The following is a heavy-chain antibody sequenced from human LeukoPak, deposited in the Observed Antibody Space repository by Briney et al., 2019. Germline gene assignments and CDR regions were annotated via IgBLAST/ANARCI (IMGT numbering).Heavy chain of an antibody. J-gene: IGHJ4*02. D-gene: IGHD7-27*01. CDR3: ASIPGD. CDR1: GFTVSSNY. V-gene: IGHV3-74*01. CDR2: INSDGSST. Sequence: GGSLRLSCAASGFTVSSNYMSWVRQAPGKGLVWVSRINSDGSSTTYAGSVKGRFTISRDNAKNTLYLQMNSLRAEDTAVYYCASIPGDWGQGTLVSVSS.